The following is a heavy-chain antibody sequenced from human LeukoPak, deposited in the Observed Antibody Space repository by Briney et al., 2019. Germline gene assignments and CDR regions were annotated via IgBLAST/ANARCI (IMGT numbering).Heavy chain of an antibody. J-gene: IGHJ6*03. CDR3: AKPREVNYMDV. CDR2: ISYNGRTQ. CDR1: GFTFSNFG. V-gene: IGHV3-30*18. Sequence: GGSLRLSCTASGFTFSNFGIHWVRQAPGKGLEWVAVISYNGRTQYYAASVEGRFTISRDNSGNMMYLQMNSLRAEDTAVYYCAKPREVNYMDVWGKGTTVTVSS. D-gene: IGHD4-23*01.